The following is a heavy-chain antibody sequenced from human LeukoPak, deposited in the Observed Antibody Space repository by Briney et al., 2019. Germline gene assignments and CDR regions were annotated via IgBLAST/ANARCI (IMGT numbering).Heavy chain of an antibody. V-gene: IGHV3-7*01. CDR3: AREVLQLVRGKNWFDP. J-gene: IGHJ5*02. CDR2: IKQDGSEK. Sequence: GGSLRLSCAVSGFTFSSYWMSWVRQAPGKGLEWVANIKQDGSEKYYVDSVKGRFTIFRDNAKNSLYLQMNSLRAEDTAVYYCAREVLQLVRGKNWFDPWGQGTLVTVSS. CDR1: GFTFSSYW. D-gene: IGHD6-13*01.